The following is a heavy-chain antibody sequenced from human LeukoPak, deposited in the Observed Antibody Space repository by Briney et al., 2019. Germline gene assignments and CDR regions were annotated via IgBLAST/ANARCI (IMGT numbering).Heavy chain of an antibody. D-gene: IGHD6-19*01. Sequence: SQTLSLTCTVSGGSISSGSYYWSWIRQPAGKGLEWIGRIYTSGSTNYNPSLKSRVTISVDASKNQFSLKLSSVTAADTAVYYCAREDRGSSGWSRYYGMDVWGQGTTVTVSS. CDR1: GGSISSGSYY. CDR2: IYTSGST. CDR3: AREDRGSSGWSRYYGMDV. J-gene: IGHJ6*02. V-gene: IGHV4-61*02.